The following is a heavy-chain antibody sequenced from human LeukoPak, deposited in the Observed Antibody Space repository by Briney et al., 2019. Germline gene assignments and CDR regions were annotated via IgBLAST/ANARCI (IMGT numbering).Heavy chain of an antibody. CDR3: ARDNYAGANWFDP. D-gene: IGHD1-7*01. V-gene: IGHV1-69*05. CDR2: IIPIFGTA. J-gene: IGHJ5*02. CDR1: GGTFSSYA. Sequence: SVKVSCKASGGTFSSYAISWVRQAPGQGLEWMGGIIPIFGTANYAQKFQGRVTITTDESTSTAYMELSSLRSEDTAAYYCARDNYAGANWFDPWGQGTLVTVSS.